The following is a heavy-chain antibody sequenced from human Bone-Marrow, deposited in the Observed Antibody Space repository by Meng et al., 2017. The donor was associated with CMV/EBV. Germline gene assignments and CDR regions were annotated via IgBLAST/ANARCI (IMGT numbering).Heavy chain of an antibody. V-gene: IGHV4-34*01. J-gene: IGHJ5*02. Sequence: SQTLSLTCAVYGGSFSGYFWTWIRQPPGKGLEWIGEIHHSGFTNCDPSLKSRVTISVDTSKNQFSLKLSSVTAADTAVYYCARALIQLWYPWGQGTLVTVSS. CDR1: GGSFSGYF. CDR3: ARALIQLWYP. D-gene: IGHD5-18*01. CDR2: IHHSGFT.